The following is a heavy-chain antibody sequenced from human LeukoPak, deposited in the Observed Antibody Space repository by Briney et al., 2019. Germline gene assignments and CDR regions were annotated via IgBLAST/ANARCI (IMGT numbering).Heavy chain of an antibody. CDR3: ARVALRPIDYSNPEFDP. J-gene: IGHJ5*02. D-gene: IGHD4-11*01. Sequence: QPGGSPRLSCAASGFTFSSYSMNWVRQAPGQGLEWVSYITSDSSTMFYADSVKGRFTASRDNAENSMYLQMNSLRAEDTAVYYCARVALRPIDYSNPEFDPWGQGTLVTVSS. CDR1: GFTFSSYS. CDR2: ITSDSSTM. V-gene: IGHV3-48*01.